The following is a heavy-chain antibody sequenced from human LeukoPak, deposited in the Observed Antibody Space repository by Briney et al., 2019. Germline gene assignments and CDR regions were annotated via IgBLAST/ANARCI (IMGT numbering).Heavy chain of an antibody. Sequence: SVKVSCKASGGTFSSYAISWVRQAPGQGLEWMGRIIPIFGTANYAQKFQGRVTITTDESTSTAYMELSSLRSEDTAVYYCALTYYYGSVWFYPWGQVTLVTVSS. V-gene: IGHV1-69*05. CDR1: GGTFSSYA. CDR3: ALTYYYGSVWFYP. J-gene: IGHJ5*02. D-gene: IGHD3-10*01. CDR2: IIPIFGTA.